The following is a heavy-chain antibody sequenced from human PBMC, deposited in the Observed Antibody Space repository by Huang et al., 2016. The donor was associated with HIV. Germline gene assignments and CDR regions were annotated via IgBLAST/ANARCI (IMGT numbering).Heavy chain of an antibody. J-gene: IGHJ4*02. D-gene: IGHD3-3*01. CDR1: GFTFSSYA. CDR3: AKDADTSGYDVLGPFGS. Sequence: EVLLLESGGGLVQPGGSLRLACVASGFTFSSYAMSWVRQGTGKGLEWGSGCTDGINNRYYAHSVKGRFAVSRDDSTNTLYLQMNSLRAEDTAVYYCAKDADTSGYDVLGPFGSWGQGTLVTVSS. V-gene: IGHV3-23*01. CDR2: CTDGINNR.